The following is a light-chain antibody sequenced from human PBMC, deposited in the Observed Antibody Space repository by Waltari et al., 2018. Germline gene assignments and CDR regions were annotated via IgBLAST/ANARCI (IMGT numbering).Light chain of an antibody. CDR2: GAS. J-gene: IGKJ1*01. CDR1: QVVGRP. V-gene: IGKV3-20*01. Sequence: SCRASQVVGRPLAWYQQKPGQAPRLLIYGASSRATDIPDRFSGSGSGTDFSLTINRLEPEDFAVYFCQHYVRLPATFGQGTKVEIK. CDR3: QHYVRLPAT.